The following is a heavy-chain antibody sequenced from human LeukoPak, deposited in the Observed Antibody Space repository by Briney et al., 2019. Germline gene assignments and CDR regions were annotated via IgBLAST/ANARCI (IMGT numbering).Heavy chain of an antibody. CDR3: ARGGDIVVVPAAARNYYYYMDV. Sequence: SETLSPTCAVYGGSFSGYYWSWIRQPPGKGLEWIGEINHSGSTNYNPSLKSRVTISVDTSKNQFSLKLSSVTAADTAVYYCARGGDIVVVPAAARNYYYYMDVWGKGTTVTVSS. V-gene: IGHV4-34*01. CDR2: INHSGST. CDR1: GGSFSGYY. D-gene: IGHD2-2*01. J-gene: IGHJ6*03.